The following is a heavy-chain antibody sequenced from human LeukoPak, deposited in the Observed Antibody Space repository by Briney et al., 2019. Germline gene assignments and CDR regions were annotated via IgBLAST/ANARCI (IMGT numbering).Heavy chain of an antibody. CDR2: IKQDGSEK. V-gene: IGHV3-7*01. Sequence: PGGSLRLSCAASGFTFSSYWMSWVREAPGKGLEWVGNIKQDGSEKYYVDSVKGRFTISRDNAKNSLYLQMNSLRAEDTAVYYCARELLRYFDWLTDAFDIWGQGTMVTVSS. CDR3: ARELLRYFDWLTDAFDI. D-gene: IGHD3-9*01. CDR1: GFTFSSYW. J-gene: IGHJ3*02.